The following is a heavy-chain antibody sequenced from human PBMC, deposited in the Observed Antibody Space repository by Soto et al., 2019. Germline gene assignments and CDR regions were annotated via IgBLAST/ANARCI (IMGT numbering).Heavy chain of an antibody. CDR1: GFTVSSNY. D-gene: IGHD6-19*01. CDR2: ISSNGGST. V-gene: IGHV3-64*01. J-gene: IGHJ4*02. Sequence: PGGSLRLSCAASGFTVSSNYVTWVRQAPGKGLEYVSAISSNGGSTYYANSVKGRFTISRDNSKNTLYLQMGSLRAEDMAVYYSARGLGWLDYWGQGNMVTVSS. CDR3: ARGLGWLDY.